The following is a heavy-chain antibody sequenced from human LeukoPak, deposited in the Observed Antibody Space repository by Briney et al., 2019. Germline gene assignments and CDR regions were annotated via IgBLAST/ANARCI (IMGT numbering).Heavy chain of an antibody. CDR3: ARSYETDAFDI. V-gene: IGHV3-7*01. D-gene: IGHD3-16*01. CDR2: IKQDGSEK. CDR1: GFTFSSYW. J-gene: IGHJ3*02. Sequence: GGSLRLSCAASGFTFSSYWMSWVRQAPGKGLEWVANIKQDGSEKYYVDSVKGRFTISRDNAKNSLYLQMSSLRAEDTAVYYCARSYETDAFDIWGQGTMVTVSS.